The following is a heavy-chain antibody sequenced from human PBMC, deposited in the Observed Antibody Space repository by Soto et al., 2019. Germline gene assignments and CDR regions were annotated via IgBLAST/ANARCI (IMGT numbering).Heavy chain of an antibody. D-gene: IGHD3-10*01. CDR1: GGSISSGSYY. V-gene: IGHV4-31*03. CDR3: ATRTDYYYGSGSLGGMDV. Sequence: QVQLQESGPELVKPSQTLSLTCTVSGGSISSGSYYWSWIRQLPGKGLEWIGYIYYSGSTYYNPSLKSRVTISVDTSKNQFSLKLNSVTAADTAVYYCATRTDYYYGSGSLGGMDVWGQGTTVTVSS. J-gene: IGHJ6*02. CDR2: IYYSGST.